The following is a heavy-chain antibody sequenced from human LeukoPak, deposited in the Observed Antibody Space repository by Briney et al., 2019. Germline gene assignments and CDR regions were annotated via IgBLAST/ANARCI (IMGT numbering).Heavy chain of an antibody. J-gene: IGHJ4*02. D-gene: IGHD2-15*01. CDR3: TTQRTYCSGGSCIDY. Sequence: GGSLRLSSAAYASTFSNAWMSWVRQAPGKGLEWVGRIKSKTDGGTTDYAAPVKGRFTISRDDSKNTLYLQMNSLKTEDTAVYYCTTQRTYCSGGSCIDYWGQGTLVTVSS. V-gene: IGHV3-15*01. CDR2: IKSKTDGGTT. CDR1: ASTFSNAW.